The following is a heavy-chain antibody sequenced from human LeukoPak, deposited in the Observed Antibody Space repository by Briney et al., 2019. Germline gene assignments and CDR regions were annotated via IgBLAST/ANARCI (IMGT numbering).Heavy chain of an antibody. V-gene: IGHV3-21*01. CDR2: ISSSSSSI. CDR3: ARDLTGYSSSWLQYYFDY. Sequence: GESLRLSCAASGFTFSSYSMNWVRQPPGKGLEWVSSISSSSSSISYANSVKGRLITHRDNTKNSLYLQMNCLRAEDTAVYYCARDLTGYSSSWLQYYFDYWGQGTLVTVSS. D-gene: IGHD6-13*01. CDR1: GFTFSSYS. J-gene: IGHJ4*02.